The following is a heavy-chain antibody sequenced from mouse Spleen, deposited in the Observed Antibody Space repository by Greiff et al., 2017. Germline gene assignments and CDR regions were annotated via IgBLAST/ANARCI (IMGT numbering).Heavy chain of an antibody. D-gene: IGHD1-1*01. V-gene: IGHV1-81*01. CDR3: ARWRYYGSSPLGYFDV. J-gene: IGHJ1*01. CDR2: IYPRSGNT. Sequence: VQLQQSGAELARPGASVKLSCKASGYTFTSYGISWVKQRTGQGLEWIGEIYPRSGNTYYNEKFKGKATLTADKSSSTAYMELRSLTSEDSAVYFCARWRYYGSSPLGYFDVWGAGTTVTVSS. CDR1: GYTFTSYG.